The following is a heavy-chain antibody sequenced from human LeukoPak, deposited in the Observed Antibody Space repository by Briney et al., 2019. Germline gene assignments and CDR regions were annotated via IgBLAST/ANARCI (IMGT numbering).Heavy chain of an antibody. Sequence: SETLSLTCTVSGGSISSGSYYWSWIRQPAGKGLEWIGRIYTSGSTNYNPSLKSRVTISVDTSKNQFSLKLSSVTAADTAVYYCASSYYYGSGSYYGYWGQGTLVTVSS. CDR2: IYTSGST. CDR3: ASSYYYGSGSYYGY. D-gene: IGHD3-10*01. V-gene: IGHV4-61*02. CDR1: GGSISSGSYY. J-gene: IGHJ4*02.